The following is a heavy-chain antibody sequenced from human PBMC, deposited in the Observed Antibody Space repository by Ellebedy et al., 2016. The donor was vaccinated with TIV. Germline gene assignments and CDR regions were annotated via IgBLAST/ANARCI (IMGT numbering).Heavy chain of an antibody. CDR2: IIPIFGTA. CDR3: ARGGYNWNSGRFDP. V-gene: IGHV1-69*06. J-gene: IGHJ5*02. Sequence: AASVKVSCKASGGTFSSYAISWVRQAPGQGLEWLGGIIPIFGTANYAQKFQGRVTITADKSTSTAYMELSSLRSEDTAVYYCARGGYNWNSGRFDPWGQGTLVTVSS. D-gene: IGHD1-7*01. CDR1: GGTFSSYA.